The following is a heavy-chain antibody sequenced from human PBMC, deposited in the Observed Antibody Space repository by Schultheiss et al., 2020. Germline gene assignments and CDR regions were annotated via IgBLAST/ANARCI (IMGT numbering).Heavy chain of an antibody. CDR2: IYYSGST. CDR1: GGSISSGGYY. V-gene: IGHV4-31*03. CDR3: ARVPGTWFRGWVAGWFDP. J-gene: IGHJ5*02. D-gene: IGHD6-19*01. Sequence: SQTLSLTCTVSGGSISSGGYYWSWIRQHPGKGLEWIGYIYYSGSTYYNPSLKSRVTISVDTSKNQFSLKLSSVTAADTAVYYCARVPGTWFRGWVAGWFDPWGQGTLVTVSS.